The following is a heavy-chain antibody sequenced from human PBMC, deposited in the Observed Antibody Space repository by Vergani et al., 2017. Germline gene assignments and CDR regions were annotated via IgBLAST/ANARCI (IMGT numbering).Heavy chain of an antibody. CDR3: ARGREFSADSRSCTPNSLRNYFDS. CDR1: GGSFTTYS. D-gene: IGHD3-22*01. J-gene: IGHJ4*02. V-gene: IGHV1-69*02. Sequence: QVQVVHSGAEVKKPGSSVKVSCTASGGSFTTYSFNWVRQAPGQGLEWMGRIIPFLGIATYAHRFQGRVTITADESTTTSYMDLSSLTSEATACYFCARGREFSADSRSCTPNSLRNYFDSGGKGTRVTVS. CDR2: IIPFLGIA.